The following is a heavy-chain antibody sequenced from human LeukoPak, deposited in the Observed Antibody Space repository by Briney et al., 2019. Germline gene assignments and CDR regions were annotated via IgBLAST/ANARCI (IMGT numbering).Heavy chain of an antibody. J-gene: IGHJ4*02. Sequence: SETLSLTCTVSGYSISTGYYWDWIRQPPGKGLEWIGIFYHGGSTYYNPSLKSRVTISVDTSKNQFSLKLSSVTAADTAVYYCARTWYSSGWYWFDYWGQGTLVTVSS. V-gene: IGHV4-38-2*02. CDR2: FYHGGST. CDR1: GYSISTGYY. CDR3: ARTWYSSGWYWFDY. D-gene: IGHD6-19*01.